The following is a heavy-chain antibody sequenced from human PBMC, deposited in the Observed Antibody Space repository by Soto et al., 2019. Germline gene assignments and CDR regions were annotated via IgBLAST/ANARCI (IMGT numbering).Heavy chain of an antibody. CDR2: IDASGGYT. CDR1: GFTLTDYA. J-gene: IGHJ6*02. Sequence: PGGSLRLSCAASGFTLTDYAMSWVRQAPGKGLEWVSLIDASGGYTYYADSVKGRFTISRDNSRNTLYLQMNSLRAEDTAVFYSEKFVIVVPVATSGRDVWGQGTTVTVS. V-gene: IGHV3-23*01. CDR3: EKFVIVVPVATSGRDV. D-gene: IGHD2-2*01.